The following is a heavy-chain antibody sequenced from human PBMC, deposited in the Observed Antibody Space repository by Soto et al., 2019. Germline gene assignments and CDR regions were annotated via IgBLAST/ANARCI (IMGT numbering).Heavy chain of an antibody. J-gene: IGHJ6*02. CDR1: GYSFTNYY. CDR3: ARGLGEEMATPLYYYYGMDV. CDR2: INPNSGGT. D-gene: IGHD5-12*01. V-gene: IGHV1-2*04. Sequence: ASVKVSCKASGYSFTNYYIHWVRQAPGQGLEWMGWINPNSGGTNYAQKFQGWVTMTRDTSISTAYMELSRLRAEDTAVYYCARGLGEEMATPLYYYYGMDVWGQGTTVTVSS.